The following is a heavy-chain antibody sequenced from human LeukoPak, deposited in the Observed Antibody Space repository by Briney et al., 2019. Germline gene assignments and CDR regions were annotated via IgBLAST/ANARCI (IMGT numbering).Heavy chain of an antibody. V-gene: IGHV3-23*01. J-gene: IGHJ4*02. Sequence: GGSLRLSCAASGFTFSDHAMSWVRQTPAKGLESVSSISAGGDRTHYADSVKGRFTVPRDNSKNTLYLHMNSLRAEDTAVYFCAYLDSSGYYYGRLRYWGQGTPVTVSS. CDR3: AYLDSSGYYYGRLRY. CDR1: GFTFSDHA. CDR2: ISAGGDRT. D-gene: IGHD3-22*01.